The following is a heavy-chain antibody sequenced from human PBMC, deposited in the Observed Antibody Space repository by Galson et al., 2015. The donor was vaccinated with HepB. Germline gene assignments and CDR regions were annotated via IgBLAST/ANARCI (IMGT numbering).Heavy chain of an antibody. J-gene: IGHJ4*02. D-gene: IGHD2-2*01. CDR1: GFTFSSYW. Sequence: SLRLSCAASGFTFSSYWMSWVRQAPGRGLEWVANIGQDGSEKHYVDSVRGRFTISRDNAKNSLYLQMNSLRAEDTAVYYCAREYCSTTSCPIDYWGQGTLVTVSS. CDR2: IGQDGSEK. CDR3: AREYCSTTSCPIDY. V-gene: IGHV3-7*03.